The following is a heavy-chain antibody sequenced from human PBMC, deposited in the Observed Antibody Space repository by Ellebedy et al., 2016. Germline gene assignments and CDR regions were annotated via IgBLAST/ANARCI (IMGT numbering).Heavy chain of an antibody. V-gene: IGHV3-23*01. CDR3: AKEGGHAQPFDH. D-gene: IGHD2-15*01. J-gene: IGHJ4*02. Sequence: GESLKISXAASGFTFTNYGMDWVRQAPGKGLEWVSAISGSGGDTYYADSVKGRFTISRDNSKNTLYLQMNSLRAEDTAIYYCAKEGGHAQPFDHWGQGTLVTVSS. CDR2: ISGSGGDT. CDR1: GFTFTNYG.